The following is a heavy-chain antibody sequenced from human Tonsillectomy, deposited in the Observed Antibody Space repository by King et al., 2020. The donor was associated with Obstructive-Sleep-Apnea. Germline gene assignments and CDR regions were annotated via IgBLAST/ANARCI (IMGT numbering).Heavy chain of an antibody. CDR2: IYYSGST. V-gene: IGHV4-59*08. Sequence: QLQESGPGLVKPSETLSLTCTVSGGSISSYYWSWIRQPPGKGLEWIGYIYYSGSTNYNPSLKSRVTISVDTSKNQFSLKLSSVTAADTAVYYCARHQSYYYDSSGYENWYFDLWGRGTLVTVSS. CDR3: ARHQSYYYDSSGYENWYFDL. D-gene: IGHD3-22*01. J-gene: IGHJ2*01. CDR1: GGSISSYY.